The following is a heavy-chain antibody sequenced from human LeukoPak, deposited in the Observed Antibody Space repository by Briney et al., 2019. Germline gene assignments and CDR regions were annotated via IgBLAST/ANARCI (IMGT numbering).Heavy chain of an antibody. CDR1: GYTFTGYY. V-gene: IGHV1-2*02. Sequence: ASVKVSCKASGYTFTGYYMHWVRQAPGQGLEWMGWINPNSGGTNYAQKFQGRVTMTTDTSISTAYMELSRLRSDDTAVYYCARGLFLMSTIFGYAFDIWGQGTMVTVSS. CDR3: ARGLFLMSTIFGYAFDI. J-gene: IGHJ3*02. CDR2: INPNSGGT. D-gene: IGHD5-24*01.